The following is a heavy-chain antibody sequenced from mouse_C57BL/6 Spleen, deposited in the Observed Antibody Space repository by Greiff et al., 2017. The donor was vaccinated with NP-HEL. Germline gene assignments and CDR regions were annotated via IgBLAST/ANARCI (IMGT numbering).Heavy chain of an antibody. CDR1: GYTFTSYR. Sequence: QVQLQQPGAELVKPGASVKLSCKASGYTFTSYRMHWVKQRPGRGLEGIGRIDPNSGGNKYNEKFKSKATLTVDKPSSTAYIQLSSLTSEDSAVYYCARYGYYGSSLDYWGQGTTLTVSS. V-gene: IGHV1-72*01. CDR2: IDPNSGGN. D-gene: IGHD1-1*01. J-gene: IGHJ2*01. CDR3: ARYGYYGSSLDY.